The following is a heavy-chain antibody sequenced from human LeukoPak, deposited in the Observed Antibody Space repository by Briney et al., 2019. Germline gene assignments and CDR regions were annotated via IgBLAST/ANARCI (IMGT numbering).Heavy chain of an antibody. CDR3: ARVSWQLTFLDY. V-gene: IGHV4-39*07. J-gene: IGHJ4*02. CDR2: IYYSGST. Sequence: SETLSLTCTVSGGSISSSSYYWGWIRQPPGKGLEWIGSIYYSGSTYYDPSLKSRVTISVDTSKNQFSPKLSSVTAADTAVYYCARVSWQLTFLDYWGQGTLVTVSS. CDR1: GGSISSSSYY. D-gene: IGHD4-23*01.